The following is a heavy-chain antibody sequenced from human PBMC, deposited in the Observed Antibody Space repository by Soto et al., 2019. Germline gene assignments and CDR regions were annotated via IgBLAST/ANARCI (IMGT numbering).Heavy chain of an antibody. Sequence: PGGSLRLSCAASGFTFSNAWMSWVRQAPGKGLEWVGRVKSKTDGGATDYAAPVKGRFTMSRDDSKNTVSLQMNSLKTDDTGVYYCTTGEQWRVPFDYWGQGTLVTVSS. CDR3: TTGEQWRVPFDY. D-gene: IGHD6-19*01. J-gene: IGHJ4*02. V-gene: IGHV3-15*01. CDR1: GFTFSNAW. CDR2: VKSKTDGGAT.